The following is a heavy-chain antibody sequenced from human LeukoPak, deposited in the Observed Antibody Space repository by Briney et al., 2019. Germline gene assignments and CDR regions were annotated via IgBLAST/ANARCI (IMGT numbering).Heavy chain of an antibody. V-gene: IGHV3-21*01. D-gene: IGHD6-13*01. CDR2: ISSSSSYI. J-gene: IGHJ1*01. Sequence: GGSLRLSCAASGFTFSSYSMNWGRQAPGKGLEWVSSISSSSSYIYYADSVKGRFTISRDNAKNSLYLQMNSLRAEDTAVYYCARDSSGWYSAEYFQHWGQGTLVTVSS. CDR3: ARDSSGWYSAEYFQH. CDR1: GFTFSSYS.